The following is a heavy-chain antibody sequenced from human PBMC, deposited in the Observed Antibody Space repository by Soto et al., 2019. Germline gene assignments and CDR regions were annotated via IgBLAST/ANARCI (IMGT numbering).Heavy chain of an antibody. D-gene: IGHD5-18*01. Sequence: SETLSLTCSVSVYSISSDYFWGWIRQPPGKGLEWIASIYRSGSTFYNPSLKSRVTISIDTSKSQFSLTLTSVLAADTAVYYCARGPGSTAFDPWGQGTLVTVS. J-gene: IGHJ5*02. V-gene: IGHV4-38-2*02. CDR2: IYRSGST. CDR3: ARGPGSTAFDP. CDR1: VYSISSDYF.